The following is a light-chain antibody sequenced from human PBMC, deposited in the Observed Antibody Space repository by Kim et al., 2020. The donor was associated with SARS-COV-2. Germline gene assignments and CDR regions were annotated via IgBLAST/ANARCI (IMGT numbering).Light chain of an antibody. Sequence: QSVLTQPPSVSGTPGQTVTISCSGSSSNIGRNDVNWYQQLPGTAPKLVIHGDNQRPSGVPDRFSGSKSGTSASLAITGLLSEDEAEYYCAAWDDSLSGHVMFGGGTQLTVL. V-gene: IGLV1-44*01. CDR3: AAWDDSLSGHVM. CDR2: GDN. J-gene: IGLJ3*02. CDR1: SSNIGRND.